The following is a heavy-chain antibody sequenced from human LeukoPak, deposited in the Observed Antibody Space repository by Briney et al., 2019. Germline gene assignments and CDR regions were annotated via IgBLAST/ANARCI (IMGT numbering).Heavy chain of an antibody. CDR3: ARDTNFDY. D-gene: IGHD3-3*01. CDR1: GFTFSNYD. Sequence: GGSLRLSCAVSGFTFSNYDMNWVRQAPWKGLEWVSSISSTSTYISYADSVKGRFTISRDNAKNSLYLQMNSLRAEDTAVYYCARDTNFDYWGQGTLVTVSS. CDR2: ISSTSTYI. J-gene: IGHJ4*02. V-gene: IGHV3-21*01.